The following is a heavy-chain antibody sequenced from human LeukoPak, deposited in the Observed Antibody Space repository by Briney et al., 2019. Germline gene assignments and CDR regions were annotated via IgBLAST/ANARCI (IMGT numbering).Heavy chain of an antibody. V-gene: IGHV4-59*12. J-gene: IGHJ3*02. CDR1: GGSISSYY. D-gene: IGHD6-19*01. CDR3: AREEAEYSSGWTPRIGAFDI. Sequence: SSETLSLTCTVSGGSISSYYWSWIRQPPGKGLEWIGYIYYSGSTNYNPSLKSRVTISVDTSKNQFSLKLSSVTAADTAVYYCAREEAEYSSGWTPRIGAFDIWGQGTMVTVSS. CDR2: IYYSGST.